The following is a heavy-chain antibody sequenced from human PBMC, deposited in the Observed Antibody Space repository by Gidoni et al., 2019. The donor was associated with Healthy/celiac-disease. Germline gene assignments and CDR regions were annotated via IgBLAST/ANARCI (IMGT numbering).Heavy chain of an antibody. Sequence: QVQLVESGGGVVQPGRSLRLSCAASGFTFSSYGMHWVRQAPGKGLEWVAVISYDGSNKYYADSVKGRFTISRDNSKNTLYLQMNSLRAEDTAVYYCAKESSSSAEFDYYYGMDVWGQGTTVTVSS. CDR1: GFTFSSYG. V-gene: IGHV3-30*18. D-gene: IGHD6-13*01. J-gene: IGHJ6*02. CDR3: AKESSSSAEFDYYYGMDV. CDR2: ISYDGSNK.